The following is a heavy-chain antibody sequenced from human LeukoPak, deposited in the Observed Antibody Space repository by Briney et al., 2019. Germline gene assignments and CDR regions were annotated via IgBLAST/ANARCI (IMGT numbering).Heavy chain of an antibody. J-gene: IGHJ5*02. Sequence: ASVKVSCKASGYTFTSYYMHWVRQAPGQGLEWMGWINPNSGGTNYAQKFQGRVTMTRDTSISTAYMELSRLRSDDTAVYYCARDRPVTAWFDPWGQGTLVTVSS. V-gene: IGHV1-2*02. D-gene: IGHD2-21*02. CDR2: INPNSGGT. CDR1: GYTFTSYY. CDR3: ARDRPVTAWFDP.